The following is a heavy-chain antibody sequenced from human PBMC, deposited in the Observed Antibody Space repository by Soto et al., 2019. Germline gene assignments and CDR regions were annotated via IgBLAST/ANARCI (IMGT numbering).Heavy chain of an antibody. CDR1: GFTFSMYS. Sequence: PGGSLRLSCAASGFTFSMYSMSWVRQAPGKGLEWLSALTPSGDSTYYADSVKGRLTISRDNSKNTLYLQMNSLRAEDTAIYYCAKCVSDSTCFFDYWGQGALVTVSS. V-gene: IGHV3-23*01. CDR2: LTPSGDST. D-gene: IGHD3-22*01. CDR3: AKCVSDSTCFFDY. J-gene: IGHJ4*02.